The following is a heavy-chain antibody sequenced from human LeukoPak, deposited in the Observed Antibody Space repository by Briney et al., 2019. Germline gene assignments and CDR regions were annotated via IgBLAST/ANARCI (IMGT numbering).Heavy chain of an antibody. V-gene: IGHV3-30-3*01. CDR1: GFTFSGYA. CDR2: ISYDGSNK. CDR3: AREEGH. Sequence: PGGSLRLSCAASGFTFSGYAMHWVRQAPGKGLEWVAVISYDGSNKYYADSVKGRFTISRDNSKNTLYLQMNSLRAEDTAVYYCAREEGHWGQGTLVTVSS. J-gene: IGHJ4*02.